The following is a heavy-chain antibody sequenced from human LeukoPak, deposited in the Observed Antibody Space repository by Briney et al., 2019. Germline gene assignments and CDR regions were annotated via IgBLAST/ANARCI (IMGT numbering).Heavy chain of an antibody. V-gene: IGHV1-69*13. CDR3: ARDRSTELSDSSSWTLGWFDP. Sequence: SVKVSCKASGGTFSSYAISWVRQAPGQGLEWMGGIIPIFGTANYAQKFQGRVTITADESTSTAYMELSSLRSEDTAVYYCARDRSTELSDSSSWTLGWFDPWGQGTLVTVSS. D-gene: IGHD6-13*01. CDR2: IIPIFGTA. J-gene: IGHJ5*02. CDR1: GGTFSSYA.